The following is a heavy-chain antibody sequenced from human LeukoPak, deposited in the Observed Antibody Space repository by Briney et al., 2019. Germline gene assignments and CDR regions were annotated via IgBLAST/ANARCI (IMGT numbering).Heavy chain of an antibody. V-gene: IGHV4-59*01. J-gene: IGHJ3*02. Sequence: NPSETLSLTCTVSGGSITSDYWSWIRQPPGKGLEWIGDIYYSGRTNYNPSLKSRVTISVDTSKNQFSLKLSSVTAADTAVYYCARDVPASMVRGVNDAFDIWGQGTMVTVSS. D-gene: IGHD3-10*01. CDR1: GGSITSDY. CDR3: ARDVPASMVRGVNDAFDI. CDR2: IYYSGRT.